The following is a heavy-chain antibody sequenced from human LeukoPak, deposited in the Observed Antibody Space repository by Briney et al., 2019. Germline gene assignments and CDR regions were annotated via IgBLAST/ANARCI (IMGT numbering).Heavy chain of an antibody. D-gene: IGHD4-17*01. Sequence: PGGSLRLSCAASGFSFSRNWMTWVRQAPGKGLEWVANIKQDGSEKYYVDSVKSRFTISRDNAKNSLYLQMNSLRAEDTAVYYCAREGYGDYGRGAFDIWGQGTMVTVSS. CDR1: GFSFSRNW. J-gene: IGHJ3*02. CDR2: IKQDGSEK. CDR3: AREGYGDYGRGAFDI. V-gene: IGHV3-7*01.